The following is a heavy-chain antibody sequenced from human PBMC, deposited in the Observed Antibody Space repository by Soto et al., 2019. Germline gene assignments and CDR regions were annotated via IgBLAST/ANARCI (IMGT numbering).Heavy chain of an antibody. V-gene: IGHV3-64D*06. D-gene: IGHD6-19*01. J-gene: IGHJ4*02. CDR2: ISSYGADT. CDR3: VKEGYMRTDWYGQFDY. Sequence: GGSLRLSCSASGFTFNSYAMHWVRQAPGKGLEFVSAISSYGADTYYADSVKGRFAISRDNSKNTLYLQMSSLRAEDTALYYCVKEGYMRTDWYGQFDYWGQGALVTVSS. CDR1: GFTFNSYA.